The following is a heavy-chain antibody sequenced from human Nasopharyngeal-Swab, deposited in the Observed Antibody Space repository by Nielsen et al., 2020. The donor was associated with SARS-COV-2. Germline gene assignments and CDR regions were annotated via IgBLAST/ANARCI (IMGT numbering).Heavy chain of an antibody. CDR3: ARGSVVPAAPAVDYFDY. Sequence: WSRHPPGKGLEWIGEINHRGSTNYTPSLKRRVTISVDTSKNQFSLKLSSVTAADTAVYYCARGSVVPAAPAVDYFDYWGQGTLVTVSS. D-gene: IGHD2-2*01. V-gene: IGHV4-34*01. CDR2: INHRGST. J-gene: IGHJ4*02.